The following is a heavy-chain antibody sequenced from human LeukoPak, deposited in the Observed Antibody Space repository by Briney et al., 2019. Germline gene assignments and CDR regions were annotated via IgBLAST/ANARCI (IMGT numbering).Heavy chain of an antibody. V-gene: IGHV1-69*13. CDR1: GGTFSSYA. CDR3: ASTTAMGPYYYYMDV. D-gene: IGHD5-18*01. CDR2: IIPIFGTA. J-gene: IGHJ6*03. Sequence: ASVKVSCKASGGTFSSYAISWVRQAPGQGLEWMGGIIPIFGTANYAQKFQGRVTITADESTSTAYMELSSLRSEDTAVYYCASTTAMGPYYYYMDVWGKGTTATVSS.